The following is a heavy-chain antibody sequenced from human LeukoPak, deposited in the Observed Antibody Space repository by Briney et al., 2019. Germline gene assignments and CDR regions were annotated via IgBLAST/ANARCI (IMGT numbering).Heavy chain of an antibody. V-gene: IGHV3-23*01. CDR1: GFTFSSSA. Sequence: GGSLRLSCAASGFTFSSSAMSWVRQAPGKGLEWVSSISGSGSGGGTYYADSVKGRFTISRDNSKNTLYLQMNSLRAEDTAVYYCAKGGMKDAFDIWGQGTMVTVSS. D-gene: IGHD6-25*01. CDR3: AKGGMKDAFDI. J-gene: IGHJ3*02. CDR2: ISGSGSGGGT.